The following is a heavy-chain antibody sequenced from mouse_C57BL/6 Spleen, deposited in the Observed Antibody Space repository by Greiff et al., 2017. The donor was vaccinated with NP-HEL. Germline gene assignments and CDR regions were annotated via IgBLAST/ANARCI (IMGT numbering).Heavy chain of an antibody. CDR2: IFPGSGST. CDR3: ARNGNYLDY. D-gene: IGHD2-1*01. J-gene: IGHJ2*01. CDR1: GYTFTDYY. V-gene: IGHV1-75*01. Sequence: QVQLKQSGPELVKPGASVKISCKASGYTFTDYYINWVKQRPGQGLEWIGWIFPGSGSTYYNEKFKGKATLTVDKPSSTAYMLLSSLTSEDSAVYFCARNGNYLDYWGQGTTLTVSS.